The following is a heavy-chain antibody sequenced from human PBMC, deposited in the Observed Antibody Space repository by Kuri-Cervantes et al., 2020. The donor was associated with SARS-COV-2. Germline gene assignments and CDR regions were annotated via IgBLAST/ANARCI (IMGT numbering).Heavy chain of an antibody. Sequence: ATVKVSRKASGCNFIEYYIHWVRQAPGQGREWMGMINPGGGVTGYAQKFQDRVFVTRDTATRTVYMELSSLTSEETAVYFCTRADIGHCSRTPCDGFDSWGQGTLVTVSS. D-gene: IGHD2-2*01. J-gene: IGHJ4*02. CDR1: GCNFIEYY. CDR2: INPGGGVT. V-gene: IGHV1-46*03. CDR3: TRADIGHCSRTPCDGFDS.